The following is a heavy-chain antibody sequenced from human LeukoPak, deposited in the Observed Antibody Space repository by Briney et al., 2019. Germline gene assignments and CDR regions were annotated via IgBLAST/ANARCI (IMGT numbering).Heavy chain of an antibody. CDR2: INPNSGGT. CDR1: GHTFTGYY. V-gene: IGHV1-2*02. J-gene: IGHJ4*02. D-gene: IGHD2-15*01. CDR3: ARDNGYCSGGSCYIISGYSYGIDY. Sequence: ASVTVSFKASGHTFTGYYMHWVRQAPGQGRAGMGWINPNSGGTNYAQKLQGRVTITRDTSISTAYMELSRLRSDDTAVYYCARDNGYCSGGSCYIISGYSYGIDYWGQGTLVTVSS.